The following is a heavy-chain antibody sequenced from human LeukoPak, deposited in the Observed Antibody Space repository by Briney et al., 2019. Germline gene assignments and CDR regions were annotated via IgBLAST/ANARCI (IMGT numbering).Heavy chain of an antibody. CDR2: INHSGST. D-gene: IGHD5-24*01. CDR3: ARGRPPRWLQFPFDY. V-gene: IGHV4-39*07. CDR1: GGSIRSSNYY. J-gene: IGHJ4*02. Sequence: PSETLSLTCTVSGGSIRSSNYYWSWIRQPPGKGLEWIGEINHSGSTNYNPSLKSRVTISVDTSKNQFSLKLSSVTAADTAVYYCARGRPPRWLQFPFDYWGQGTLVTVSS.